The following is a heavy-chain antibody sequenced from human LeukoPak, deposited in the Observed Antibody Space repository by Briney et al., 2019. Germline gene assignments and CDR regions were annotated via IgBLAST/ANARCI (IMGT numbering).Heavy chain of an antibody. D-gene: IGHD2-2*01. V-gene: IGHV1-24*01. CDR1: GYTLTELS. Sequence: ASVKLSCKVSGYTLTELSMHWVRQAPGKGLEWMGGFDPEDGETIYAQKFQGRVTMTEDTSTDTAYMELSSLRSEDTAVYYCATDLCSSTSCRGNYYYYMDVWGKGTTVTVSS. CDR3: ATDLCSSTSCRGNYYYYMDV. CDR2: FDPEDGET. J-gene: IGHJ6*03.